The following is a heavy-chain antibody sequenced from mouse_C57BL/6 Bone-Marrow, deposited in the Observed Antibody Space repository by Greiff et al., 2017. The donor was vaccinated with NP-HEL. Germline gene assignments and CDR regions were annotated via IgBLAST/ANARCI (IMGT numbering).Heavy chain of an antibody. D-gene: IGHD2-10*01. CDR3: ARQAYYGNYGYFDV. J-gene: IGHJ1*03. V-gene: IGHV1-81*01. CDR2: IYPRSGNT. CDR1: GYTFTSYG. Sequence: VQLQQSGAELARPGASVKLSCKASGYTFTSYGISWVKQRTGQGLEWIGEIYPRSGNTYYNEKFKGKATLTADKSSSTAYMELRSLTSEDSAVYFCARQAYYGNYGYFDVWGTGTTVTVSS.